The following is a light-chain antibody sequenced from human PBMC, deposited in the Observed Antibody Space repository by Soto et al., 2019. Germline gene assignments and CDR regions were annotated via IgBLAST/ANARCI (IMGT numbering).Light chain of an antibody. J-gene: IGLJ3*02. CDR3: AAWDDSLRGWV. Sequence: QSVLTQPPSASGTPGQRVTISCSESSSSIGSNYTYWYQQLPGTAPKLLIYRDSQRPSGVPDRFSGSKSGTSASLAISGLRSEDEADYYCAAWDDSLRGWVFGGGTKLTVL. CDR2: RDS. V-gene: IGLV1-47*01. CDR1: SSSIGSNY.